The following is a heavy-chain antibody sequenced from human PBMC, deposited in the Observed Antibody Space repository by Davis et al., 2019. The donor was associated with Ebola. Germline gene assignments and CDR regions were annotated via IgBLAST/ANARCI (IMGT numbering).Heavy chain of an antibody. V-gene: IGHV3-30*02. D-gene: IGHD5-24*01. CDR3: ARDFDAYNYV. CDR2: IRSDGSNK. CDR1: GFTFSSYG. J-gene: IGHJ4*02. Sequence: PGGSLRLSCAASGFTFSSYGMHWVRQAPGKGLEWVAFIRSDGSNKYYADSVKGRFTISRDNAKNMLYLQMSSLRAEDTAVYYCARDFDAYNYVWGQGTLVTVSS.